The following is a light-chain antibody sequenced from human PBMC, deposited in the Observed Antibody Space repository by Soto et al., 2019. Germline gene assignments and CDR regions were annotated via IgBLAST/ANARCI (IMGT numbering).Light chain of an antibody. Sequence: QSVLTQPASVSGSPGQSITISCTGTSSDVGGYNHVSWYRHHPGKAPKLMIYEVSNRPSGVSNRFSGSKSGNTASLTISGLQADDEADYYCNSHTSSNTRVFGTGTKVTVL. CDR1: SSDVGGYNH. CDR3: NSHTSSNTRV. V-gene: IGLV2-14*01. CDR2: EVS. J-gene: IGLJ1*01.